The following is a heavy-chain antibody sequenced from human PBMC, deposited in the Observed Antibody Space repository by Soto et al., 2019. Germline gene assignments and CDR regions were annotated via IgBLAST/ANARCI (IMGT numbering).Heavy chain of an antibody. Sequence: GGSLRLSCAAPGFTFSSYAMSWVRQAPGKGLEWVSAISGSGGSTYYADSVKGRFTISRDNSKNTLYLQMNSLRAEDTAVYYCAIVGLHDFWSGYYRDYWGQGTLVTVSS. J-gene: IGHJ4*02. D-gene: IGHD3-3*01. CDR2: ISGSGGST. CDR3: AIVGLHDFWSGYYRDY. CDR1: GFTFSSYA. V-gene: IGHV3-23*01.